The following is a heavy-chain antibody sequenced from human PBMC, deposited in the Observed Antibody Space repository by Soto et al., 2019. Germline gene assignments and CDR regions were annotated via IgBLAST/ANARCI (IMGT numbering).Heavy chain of an antibody. D-gene: IGHD2-21*02. CDR3: ARDRAYCGGDCYADLYYYYYGMDV. J-gene: IGHJ6*02. Sequence: ASVKVSCKASGGTFSSYAISWVRQAPGQGLEWMGGIIPIFGTANYAQKFQGRVTITADESTSTAYMELSSLRSEDTAVYYCARDRAYCGGDCYADLYYYYYGMDVWGQGTTVTVSS. V-gene: IGHV1-69*13. CDR2: IIPIFGTA. CDR1: GGTFSSYA.